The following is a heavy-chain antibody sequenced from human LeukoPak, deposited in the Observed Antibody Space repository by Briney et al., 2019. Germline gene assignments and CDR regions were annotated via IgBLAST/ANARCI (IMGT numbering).Heavy chain of an antibody. J-gene: IGHJ4*02. CDR3: ARGHGLLGWFGEFNYFDY. D-gene: IGHD3-10*01. Sequence: PSETLSLTCAVYGGSFSGYYWSWIRQPPGKGLEWIGEINHSGSTNYNPSLKSRVTISVDTSKNQFSLKLSSATAADTAVYYCARGHGLLGWFGEFNYFDYWGQGTLVTVSS. V-gene: IGHV4-34*01. CDR2: INHSGST. CDR1: GGSFSGYY.